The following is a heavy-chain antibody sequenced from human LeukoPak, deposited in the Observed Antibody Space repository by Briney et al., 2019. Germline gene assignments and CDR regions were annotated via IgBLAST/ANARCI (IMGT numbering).Heavy chain of an antibody. D-gene: IGHD3-3*01. CDR3: ARRPITIFGIGGMDV. J-gene: IGHJ6*02. V-gene: IGHV4-39*01. Sequence: SETLSLTCTVSDDSISSNSYYWDWIRQPPGKGLEWIGTIYFSGSTHYNPSLTSRVTISVDTSKKQFSLKLNSVTAADTAVYYCARRPITIFGIGGMDVWGQGTTVTVSS. CDR1: DDSISSNSYY. CDR2: IYFSGST.